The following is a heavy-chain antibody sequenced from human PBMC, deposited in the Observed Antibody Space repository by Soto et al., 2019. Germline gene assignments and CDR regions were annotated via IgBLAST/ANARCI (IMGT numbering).Heavy chain of an antibody. J-gene: IGHJ3*02. V-gene: IGHV2-26*02. Sequence: QVTLKETGPVLVKPTETLTLTCTGSGFSLSSARMGLSWIRQPPGKALAWLAPIFYNDEESYSTSLKSRLTISKDTFKSQVRLTMSNMDAVDTATYYCPRTRYYLDVMDFDIWGRGRRVIVSS. D-gene: IGHD3-10*01. CDR2: IFYNDEE. CDR3: PRTRYYLDVMDFDI. CDR1: GFSLSSARMG.